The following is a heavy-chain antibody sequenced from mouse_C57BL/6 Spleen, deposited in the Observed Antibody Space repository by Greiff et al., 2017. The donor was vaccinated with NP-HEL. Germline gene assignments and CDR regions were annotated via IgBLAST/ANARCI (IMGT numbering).Heavy chain of an antibody. V-gene: IGHV1-5*01. CDR1: GYTFTSYW. J-gene: IGHJ2*01. CDR2: IYPGNSDT. Sequence: EVQLQQSGTVLARPGASVKMSCKTSGYTFTSYWMHWVKQRPGQGLEWIGAIYPGNSDTSYNQKFKGKAKLTAVTSASTAYMELSSLTNEDSAVYYCTRSRPNWDESYFDYWGQGTTLTVSS. D-gene: IGHD4-1*01. CDR3: TRSRPNWDESYFDY.